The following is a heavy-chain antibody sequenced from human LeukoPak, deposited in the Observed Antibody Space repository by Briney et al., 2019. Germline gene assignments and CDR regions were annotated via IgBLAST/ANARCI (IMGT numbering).Heavy chain of an antibody. CDR3: ARDRTYCSSTSCTRLGMDV. CDR1: GFTFTRYG. D-gene: IGHD2-2*01. Sequence: GGSLRLSCEVSGFTFTRYGMHWVRQAPGKGLEWVAVVWHDGSDNAYADSVKGRFTISRDDTKNMLYLQMNSLRAEDTALYCCARDRTYCSSTSCTRLGMDVWGQGTTVTVSS. CDR2: VWHDGSDN. V-gene: IGHV3-33*01. J-gene: IGHJ6*02.